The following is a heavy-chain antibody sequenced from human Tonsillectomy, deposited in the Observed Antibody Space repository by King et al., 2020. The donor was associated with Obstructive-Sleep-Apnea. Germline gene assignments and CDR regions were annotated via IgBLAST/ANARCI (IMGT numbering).Heavy chain of an antibody. V-gene: IGHV3-9*01. CDR2: ISWNSGSI. Sequence: VQLVESGGGLVQPGRSLRLSCAASGFTFDDYAMHWVRQVPGKGLEWVSGISWNSGSIGYADSVKGRFTISRDNAKNSLYLQMNSLRAADTALYYCVKDKNSGWYVDYFDYWGQGTLVTVSS. CDR1: GFTFDDYA. J-gene: IGHJ4*02. D-gene: IGHD6-19*01. CDR3: VKDKNSGWYVDYFDY.